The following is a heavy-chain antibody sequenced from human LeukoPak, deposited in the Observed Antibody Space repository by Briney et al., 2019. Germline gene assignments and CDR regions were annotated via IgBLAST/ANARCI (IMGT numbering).Heavy chain of an antibody. CDR2: IYASGST. CDR3: ARATIRYCSSTSCYEDY. Sequence: SETLSLTCTVSGGSISSGSYYWSWVRQPAGKGLEWIGRIYASGSTNYNPSLKSRVTISVDTSKNQFSLKLSSVTAADTAVYFCARATIRYCSSTSCYEDYWGQGTLVTVSS. J-gene: IGHJ4*02. D-gene: IGHD2-2*01. CDR1: GGSISSGSYY. V-gene: IGHV4-61*02.